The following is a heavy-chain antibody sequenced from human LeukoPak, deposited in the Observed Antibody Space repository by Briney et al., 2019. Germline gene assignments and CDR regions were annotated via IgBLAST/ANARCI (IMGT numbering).Heavy chain of an antibody. J-gene: IGHJ4*02. CDR2: IFPGDSDT. Sequence: KDGESLKISCKGSGYSFTSYWIGWVRQMPGTGLEWMGIIFPGDSDTTYSPSFQGQVTISADKSINTAYLQWSSLKASDTAIYYCARLVNGYLTDWGQGTLVTVSS. CDR3: ARLVNGYLTD. CDR1: GYSFTSYW. D-gene: IGHD5-24*01. V-gene: IGHV5-51*01.